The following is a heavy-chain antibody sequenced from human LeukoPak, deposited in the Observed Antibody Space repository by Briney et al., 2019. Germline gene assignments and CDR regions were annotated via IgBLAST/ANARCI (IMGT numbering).Heavy chain of an antibody. CDR2: IESVGRT. V-gene: IGHV3-66*01. D-gene: IGHD5-12*01. CDR1: GFTVSSNS. Sequence: GGSERLFCGPSGFTVSSNSMNWVRQARGGGREWVTDIESVGRTYFSNFVKGRFTIPREHSENTIYLQMKSLRAEDTPGFFLARVSGYSGYDS. J-gene: IGHJ5*01. CDR3: ARVSGYSGYDS.